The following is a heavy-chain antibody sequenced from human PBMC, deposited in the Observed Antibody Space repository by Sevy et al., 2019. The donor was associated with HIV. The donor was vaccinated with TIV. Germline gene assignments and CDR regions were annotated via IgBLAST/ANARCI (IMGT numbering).Heavy chain of an antibody. Sequence: GGSLRLSCAASGFTFSSYEIHWVRQAPGRGLEWVAAISHDGSKEYYGDSVRGRFTVSRDNSKNMLYLQVNSLRPEDTGVYICTRSSGSGAFDIWGQGTRVTVSS. D-gene: IGHD1-26*01. CDR1: GFTFSSYE. CDR3: TRSSGSGAFDI. CDR2: ISHDGSKE. J-gene: IGHJ3*02. V-gene: IGHV3-30-3*01.